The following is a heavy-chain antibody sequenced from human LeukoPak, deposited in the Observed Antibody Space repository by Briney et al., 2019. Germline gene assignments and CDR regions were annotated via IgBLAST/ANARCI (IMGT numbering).Heavy chain of an antibody. Sequence: SVKVSRKASGGTFSSYAISWVRQAPGQGLEWMGGIIPIFGTANYAQKFQGRVTITTDESTSTAYMELSSLRSEDTAVYYCASSYGDLKYFQHWGQGTLVTVSS. V-gene: IGHV1-69*05. CDR2: IIPIFGTA. CDR3: ASSYGDLKYFQH. J-gene: IGHJ1*01. D-gene: IGHD4-17*01. CDR1: GGTFSSYA.